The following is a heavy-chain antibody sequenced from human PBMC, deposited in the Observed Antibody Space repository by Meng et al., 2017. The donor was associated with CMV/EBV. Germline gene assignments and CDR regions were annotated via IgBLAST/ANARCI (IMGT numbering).Heavy chain of an antibody. J-gene: IGHJ3*02. CDR3: AKDLAKQQLLAFDI. Sequence: GESLKISCAASGFTVSSNYMSWVRQAPGKGLEWVSVIYSGGSTYYADSVKGRFTISRDNSKNTLYLQMNSLRAEDTAVYYCAKDLAKQQLLAFDIWGQGTMVTVSS. CDR1: GFTVSSNY. V-gene: IGHV3-53*01. CDR2: IYSGGST. D-gene: IGHD6-13*01.